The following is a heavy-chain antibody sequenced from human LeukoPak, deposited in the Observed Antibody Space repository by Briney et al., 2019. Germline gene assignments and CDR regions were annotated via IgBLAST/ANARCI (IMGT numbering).Heavy chain of an antibody. V-gene: IGHV3-21*01. CDR3: ARHSGSYYKESY. Sequence: GWSLRLSCAASGFTFSSYSMNWVRQAPGKGLEWVSSISSSSSYIYYADPVKGRFTISRDNAKHSLYLQMNSLRAEDTAVYYCARHSGSYYKESYWGQGTLVTVSS. D-gene: IGHD1-26*01. CDR1: GFTFSSYS. CDR2: ISSSSSYI. J-gene: IGHJ4*02.